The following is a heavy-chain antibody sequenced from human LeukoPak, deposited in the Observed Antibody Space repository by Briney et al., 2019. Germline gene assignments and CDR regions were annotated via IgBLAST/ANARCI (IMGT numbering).Heavy chain of an antibody. CDR3: ARGLPHVWYYFDH. V-gene: IGHV4-34*01. D-gene: IGHD2-8*02. CDR1: GGSFSGYY. Sequence: PSETLSLTCAVYGGSFSGYYWSWIRQPPGKGLEWIGEINHSGSTNYNPSLKSRVTISGDTSKNQFSLKLSSVTAADTAAYYCARGLPHVWYYFDHWGQGTLVTVSS. CDR2: INHSGST. J-gene: IGHJ4*02.